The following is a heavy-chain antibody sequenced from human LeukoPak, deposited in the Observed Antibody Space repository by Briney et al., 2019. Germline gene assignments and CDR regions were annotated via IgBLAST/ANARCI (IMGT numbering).Heavy chain of an antibody. CDR1: GFTFSSYA. CDR3: ARGPPAWMATIGYFDY. J-gene: IGHJ4*02. CDR2: ISYDGSNK. Sequence: GRSLRLSCAASGFTFSSYAMHWVRQAPGKGLEWVAVISYDGSNKYYADSVKGRFTISRDNSKNTLYLQMNSLRAEDTAVYYCARGPPAWMATIGYFDYWGQGTLVTVSS. V-gene: IGHV3-30*14. D-gene: IGHD5-24*01.